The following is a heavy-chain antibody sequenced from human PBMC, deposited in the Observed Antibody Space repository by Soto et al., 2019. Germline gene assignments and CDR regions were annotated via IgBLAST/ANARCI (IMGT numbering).Heavy chain of an antibody. CDR2: IIPILGIA. Sequence: SVTFSCKFSGATFSRYTISWGRQARGQRLEWMGRIIPILGIANYAQKFQGRVTTTADKSTSTAYMELSSLRSEDTAVYYCARGERCRGGICYRAEYFQHWGQGTLVTVSS. J-gene: IGHJ1*01. V-gene: IGHV1-69*02. CDR3: ARGERCRGGICYRAEYFQH. D-gene: IGHD2-15*01. CDR1: GATFSRYT.